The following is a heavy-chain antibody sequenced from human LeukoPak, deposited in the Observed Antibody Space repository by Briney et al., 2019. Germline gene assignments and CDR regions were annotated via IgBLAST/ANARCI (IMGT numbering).Heavy chain of an antibody. V-gene: IGHV3-23*01. CDR1: GFTFSTSA. Sequence: GGSLRLSCAASGFTFSTSAMGWVRQAPGKGLEWVSSIKGGGGDPFYADSVKGRFTISRDNSKNTLYLQMNSLRAEDTAVYYCARDYGWVRSNGAFDYWGQGTLVTVSS. CDR2: IKGGGGDP. CDR3: ARDYGWVRSNGAFDY. D-gene: IGHD3-16*01. J-gene: IGHJ4*02.